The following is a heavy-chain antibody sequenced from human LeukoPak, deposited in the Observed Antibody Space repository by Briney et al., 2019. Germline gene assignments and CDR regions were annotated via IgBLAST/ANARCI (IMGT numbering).Heavy chain of an antibody. CDR2: IYYSGST. V-gene: IGHV4-59*01. Sequence: PSETLSLTCTVSGGSISSYYWSWIRQPPGKGLEWIGYIYYSGSTNYNPSLKSRVTISVDTSKNQFSLELSSVTAADTAVYYCARVERWLQSYFDYWGQGTLVTVSS. D-gene: IGHD5-24*01. CDR1: GGSISSYY. CDR3: ARVERWLQSYFDY. J-gene: IGHJ4*02.